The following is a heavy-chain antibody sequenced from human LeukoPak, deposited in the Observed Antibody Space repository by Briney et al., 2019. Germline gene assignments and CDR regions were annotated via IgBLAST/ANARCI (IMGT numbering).Heavy chain of an antibody. Sequence: ASVKVSFKTSGYTFTVYHMHWVRQAPGQGLEWMGWINPDSGDTNYAQKFQGRVTTTRDTSISTAYMDLSSLTSDDTAVYYCARVGTTDDFWGQGTLVTVSS. CDR2: INPDSGDT. D-gene: IGHD2/OR15-2a*01. V-gene: IGHV1-2*02. J-gene: IGHJ4*02. CDR1: GYTFTVYH. CDR3: ARVGTTDDF.